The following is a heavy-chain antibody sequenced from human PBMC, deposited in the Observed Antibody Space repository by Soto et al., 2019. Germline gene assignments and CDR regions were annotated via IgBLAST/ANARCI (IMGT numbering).Heavy chain of an antibody. J-gene: IGHJ1*01. Sequence: AAVKVSCKASGYLFTAYSMHWVRLAPGQGLEWMGVVNPSGGSTKYAQNFQGRVTMTRDTSTTTIYMELSSLRSDDTAIYYCAREENCSGGTCYSEYFHRWGQGTLVTVSS. D-gene: IGHD2-15*01. CDR3: AREENCSGGTCYSEYFHR. CDR1: GYLFTAYS. V-gene: IGHV1-46*01. CDR2: VNPSGGST.